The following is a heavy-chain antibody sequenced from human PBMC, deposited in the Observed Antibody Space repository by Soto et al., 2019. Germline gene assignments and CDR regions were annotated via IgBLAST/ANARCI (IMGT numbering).Heavy chain of an antibody. CDR3: ARDLLEGYGYARQPDY. Sequence: GGSLRPSCVASGFTFRAYSMSWVRQAPGQGLEWVSSITSSSTYIYYTRSVEGRFTISRDDAKNSLHLQMNSLRAEDTAVYYCARDLLEGYGYARQPDYWGQGTLVTVSS. CDR2: ITSSSTYI. CDR1: GFTFRAYS. D-gene: IGHD5-18*01. J-gene: IGHJ4*02. V-gene: IGHV3-21*06.